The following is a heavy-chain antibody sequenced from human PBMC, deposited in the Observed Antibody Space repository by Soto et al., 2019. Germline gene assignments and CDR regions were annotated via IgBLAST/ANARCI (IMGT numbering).Heavy chain of an antibody. V-gene: IGHV4-39*01. D-gene: IGHD2-15*01. CDR1: GGSISSSSYY. CDR3: ARLNGYCSGGSCYLHDYYFDY. J-gene: IGHJ4*02. Sequence: PSETLSLTCTVSGGSISSSSYYWGWIRQPPGKGLEWIGSIYYSGSTYYNPSLKSRVTISVDTSKNQFSLKLSSVTAADTAVYYCARLNGYCSGGSCYLHDYYFDYWGQGTLVTVSS. CDR2: IYYSGST.